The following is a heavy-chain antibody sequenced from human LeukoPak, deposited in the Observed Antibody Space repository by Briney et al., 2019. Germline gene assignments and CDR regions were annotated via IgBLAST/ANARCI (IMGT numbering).Heavy chain of an antibody. Sequence: SETLSLTCTVSGGSISSGDYYWSWIRQPPGKGLEWIGYIYYSGSTYYNPSLKSRVTISVDTSKNQFSLKLSSVTAADTAVYYCARGLGGYDSSGYYYSNWFDPWGQGTLVTVYS. J-gene: IGHJ5*02. V-gene: IGHV4-30-4*08. CDR1: GGSISSGDYY. D-gene: IGHD3-22*01. CDR3: ARGLGGYDSSGYYYSNWFDP. CDR2: IYYSGST.